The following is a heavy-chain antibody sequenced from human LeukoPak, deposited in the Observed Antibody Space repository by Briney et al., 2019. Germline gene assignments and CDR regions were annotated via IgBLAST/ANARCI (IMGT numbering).Heavy chain of an antibody. Sequence: ASVKVSCKASGYTFTSYDINWVRQATGQGLEWMGWMNPNSGNTGYAQKFQGRVTMTRNTSMSTAYMGLSSLRSEDTAVYYCARGQKGGTPKPRPRKYYFDYWGQGTLVTVS. J-gene: IGHJ4*02. CDR3: ARGQKGGTPKPRPRKYYFDY. CDR1: GYTFTSYD. D-gene: IGHD1-26*01. V-gene: IGHV1-8*01. CDR2: MNPNSGNT.